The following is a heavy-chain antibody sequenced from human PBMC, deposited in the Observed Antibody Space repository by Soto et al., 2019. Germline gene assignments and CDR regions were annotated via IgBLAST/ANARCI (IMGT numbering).Heavy chain of an antibody. Sequence: PGESLKISCKGSGYSFTSYWIGWVRQMPGKGLEWMGIIYPGDSDTRYSPSFQGQVTISADKSISTAYMELSSLRSEDTAVYYCATATHYCSSTSCYRGYYYYGMDVWGQGTTVTVSS. CDR2: IYPGDSDT. CDR3: ATATHYCSSTSCYRGYYYYGMDV. D-gene: IGHD2-2*01. J-gene: IGHJ6*02. V-gene: IGHV5-51*01. CDR1: GYSFTSYW.